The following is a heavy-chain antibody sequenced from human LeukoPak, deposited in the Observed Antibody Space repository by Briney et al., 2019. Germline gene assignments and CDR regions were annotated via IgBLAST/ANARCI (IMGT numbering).Heavy chain of an antibody. CDR2: ISGSGGST. J-gene: IGHJ4*02. V-gene: IGHV3-23*01. Sequence: GGSLRLSCAASGFTFRSYAMSWVRQAPGKGLEWVSAISGSGGSTYYADSVKGRFTISRDNSKNTLYLQMNSLRAEDTAVYYCARLKGIAVAGRLSDYWGQGTLVTVSS. CDR3: ARLKGIAVAGRLSDY. D-gene: IGHD6-19*01. CDR1: GFTFRSYA.